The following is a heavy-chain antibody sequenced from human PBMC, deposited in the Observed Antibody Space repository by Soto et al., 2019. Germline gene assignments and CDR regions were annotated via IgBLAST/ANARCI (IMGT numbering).Heavy chain of an antibody. CDR3: ARHPRDGYYYYGMDV. V-gene: IGHV5-10-1*01. CDR1: GYSFTSYW. Sequence: HGESLKISCKGSGYSFTSYWISWVRQMPGKGLEWMGRIDPSDSYTNYSPSFQGHVTISADKSISTAYLQWSSLKASDTAMYYCARHPRDGYYYYGMDVWGQGTTVTVS. CDR2: IDPSDSYT. J-gene: IGHJ6*02.